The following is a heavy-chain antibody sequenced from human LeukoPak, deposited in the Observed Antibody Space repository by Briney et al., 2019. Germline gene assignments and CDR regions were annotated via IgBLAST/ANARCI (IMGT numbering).Heavy chain of an antibody. J-gene: IGHJ4*02. CDR3: AKDLDIVATITGN. CDR2: VSGSGGST. Sequence: GGSLRLSCAASAFTFSTYAMSWVRQAPGKGLEWVSGVSGSGGSTYYADSVKGRFTISRDNSKNTLYLQMNSLRAEDTAVYYCAKDLDIVATITGNWGQGTLVTVSS. D-gene: IGHD5-12*01. V-gene: IGHV3-23*01. CDR1: AFTFSTYA.